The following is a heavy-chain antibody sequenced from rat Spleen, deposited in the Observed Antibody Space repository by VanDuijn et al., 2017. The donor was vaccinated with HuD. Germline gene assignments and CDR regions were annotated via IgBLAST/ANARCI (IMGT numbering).Heavy chain of an antibody. D-gene: IGHD1-5*01. CDR2: ITNTGDNA. V-gene: IGHV5-31*01. J-gene: IGHJ2*01. CDR3: TTEDIGTTLFDY. Sequence: EVQLVESGGGLVQPGRSLKLSCVASGFTFTNYWMTWIRQAPGKGLEWVASITNTGDNAHYPDFVRGRFTISRDNAKRNLYLQMDSLRSEDTDTYYCTTEDIGTTLFDYWGQGVMVTVSS. CDR1: GFTFTNYW.